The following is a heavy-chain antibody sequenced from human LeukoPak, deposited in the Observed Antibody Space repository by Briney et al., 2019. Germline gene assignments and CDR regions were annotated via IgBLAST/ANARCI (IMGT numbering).Heavy chain of an antibody. D-gene: IGHD2-2*01. V-gene: IGHV3-13*01. CDR3: ARGPCSSTSCYALYEGVWFDP. J-gene: IGHJ5*02. CDR2: IGTAGDT. Sequence: GGSLRLSCAASGFTFSRYDMHWVRQAPGKGLEWVSAIGTAGDTYYPGSVKGRFTISRENAKNSLYLQMNSLRAGDTAVYYCARGPCSSTSCYALYEGVWFDPWGQGTLVTVSS. CDR1: GFTFSRYD.